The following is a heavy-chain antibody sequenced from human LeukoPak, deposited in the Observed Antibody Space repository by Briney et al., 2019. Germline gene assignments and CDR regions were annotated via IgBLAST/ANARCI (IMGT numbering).Heavy chain of an antibody. CDR1: GFTFSDHF. J-gene: IGHJ4*02. D-gene: IGHD3-22*01. V-gene: IGHV3-72*01. Sequence: GGSLTLSCAASGFTFSDHFMDWVRQAPGKGLEWVGRTRNKANSDTTEYAASLKGRFTVSRDDSKNTAYLQMNSLKTEDTAVYYCTRHGDPYYYDRSGPHWGQGTLVTVSS. CDR3: TRHGDPYYYDRSGPH. CDR2: TRNKANSDTT.